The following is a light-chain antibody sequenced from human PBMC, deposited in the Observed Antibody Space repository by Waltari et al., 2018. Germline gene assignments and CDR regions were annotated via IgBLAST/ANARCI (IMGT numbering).Light chain of an antibody. V-gene: IGKV4-1*01. CDR1: QNIFYSSNNKNY. Sequence: DIVMTQSPDSLAVSLGERASINCKSSQNIFYSSNNKNYLAWYQQKPGQPPKLLIYWASTRESGVPARFSGSGSGTDFTLTISSPQAEDVAIYYCQQYFSTPYSFGQGTKLEI. CDR3: QQYFSTPYS. CDR2: WAS. J-gene: IGKJ2*03.